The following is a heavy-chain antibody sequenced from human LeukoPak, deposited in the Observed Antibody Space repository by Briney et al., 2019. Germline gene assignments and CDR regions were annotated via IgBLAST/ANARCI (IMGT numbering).Heavy chain of an antibody. J-gene: IGHJ4*02. Sequence: SETLSLTCTVSGGSISSSSYYWGWIRQPPGKGLEWIGSIYYSGSTYYNPSLKSRVTISVDTSKNQFSLKLSSVTAADTAVYYCARGRLLWFGELLYSPTRSYYFDYWGQGTLVTVSS. CDR2: IYYSGST. D-gene: IGHD3-10*01. CDR1: GGSISSSSYY. V-gene: IGHV4-39*01. CDR3: ARGRLLWFGELLYSPTRSYYFDY.